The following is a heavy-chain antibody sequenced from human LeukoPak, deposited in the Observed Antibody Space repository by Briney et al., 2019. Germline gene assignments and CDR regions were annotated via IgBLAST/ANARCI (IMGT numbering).Heavy chain of an antibody. CDR2: VFYSGST. V-gene: IGHV4-59*12. D-gene: IGHD6-6*01. CDR3: AREVIAAHNWFDP. Sequence: PSETLSLTCNVTGGSMNNFHWSWIRQPPGKGLEWLGCVFYSGSTNYNPSLKSRVTMSADTPKNQFSLNLSSVTAADTAVYYCAREVIAAHNWFDPWGQGTLVTVSS. J-gene: IGHJ5*02. CDR1: GGSMNNFH.